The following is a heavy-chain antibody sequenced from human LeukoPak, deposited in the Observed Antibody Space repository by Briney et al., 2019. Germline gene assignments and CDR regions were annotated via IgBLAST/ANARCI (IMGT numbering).Heavy chain of an antibody. V-gene: IGHV4-31*03. Sequence: SETLSLTRSVSGDFISSGGYYWSWIRHPPGKGLKWIGYIYHTWTTYYNPSLKSRVSLSVDTSKNQFSLKLSAVTAADTAVYYCARASTYFDNWGQGTLVAVSS. CDR3: ARASTYFDN. J-gene: IGHJ4*02. CDR1: GDFISSGGYY. CDR2: IYHTWTT.